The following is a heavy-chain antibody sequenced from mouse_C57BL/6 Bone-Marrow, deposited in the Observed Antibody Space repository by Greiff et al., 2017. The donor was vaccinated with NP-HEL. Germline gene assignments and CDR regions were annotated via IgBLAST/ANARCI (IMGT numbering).Heavy chain of an antibody. V-gene: IGHV1-53*01. CDR2: INPSNGGT. Sequence: QVQLKQSGTELVKPGASVKLSCKASGYTFTSYWMHWVKQRPGQGLEWIGNINPSNGGTNYNEKFKSKATLTVDKSSSTAYMQLSSLTSEDSAVYYCARSNSNSHLDYWGQGTTLTVSS. D-gene: IGHD2-5*01. CDR1: GYTFTSYW. J-gene: IGHJ2*01. CDR3: ARSNSNSHLDY.